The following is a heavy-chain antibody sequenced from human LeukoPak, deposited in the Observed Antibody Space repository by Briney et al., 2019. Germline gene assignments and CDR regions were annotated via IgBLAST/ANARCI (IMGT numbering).Heavy chain of an antibody. CDR1: GFTFSSYA. D-gene: IGHD1-26*01. CDR2: IKSKTDGGTT. V-gene: IGHV3-15*01. CDR3: TTYRFPPRATTLDY. J-gene: IGHJ4*02. Sequence: PGGSLRLSCAASGFTFSSYAMSWVRQAPGKRLEWVGRIKSKTDGGTTDYAAPVKGRFTISRDDSKNTLYLQMNSLKTEDTAVYYCTTYRFPPRATTLDYWGQGTLVTVSS.